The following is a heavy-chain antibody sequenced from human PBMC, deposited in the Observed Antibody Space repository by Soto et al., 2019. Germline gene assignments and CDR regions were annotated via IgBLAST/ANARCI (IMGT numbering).Heavy chain of an antibody. D-gene: IGHD4-17*01. Sequence: EVQLVESGGGLVKPGGSLSLLCSACVFTLRFYRIMCVRQAPGKGLEWVSSISSTSSHIYYADSVKGRFTISRDNAKNSLYLQMNSLRAEDTAVYYCARGSTVTPTDYWGQGTLVTVSS. CDR2: ISSTSSHI. CDR1: VFTLRFYR. J-gene: IGHJ4*02. V-gene: IGHV3-21*01. CDR3: ARGSTVTPTDY.